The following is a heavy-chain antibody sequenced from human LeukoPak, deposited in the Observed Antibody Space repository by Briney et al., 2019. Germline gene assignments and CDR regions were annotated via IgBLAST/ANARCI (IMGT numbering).Heavy chain of an antibody. D-gene: IGHD6-19*01. CDR2: IYPGDSDT. V-gene: IGHV5-51*01. J-gene: IGHJ4*02. CDR1: GYSFASYW. CDR3: ARGGSGWYQSFDY. Sequence: GESLKISCKGSGYSFASYWIAWVRQMPRKGLEWMGIIYPGDSDTRYSPSLQGQVTISADKSISTAYLQWSSLKASDNAMYYCARGGSGWYQSFDYWGQGTLVTVSS.